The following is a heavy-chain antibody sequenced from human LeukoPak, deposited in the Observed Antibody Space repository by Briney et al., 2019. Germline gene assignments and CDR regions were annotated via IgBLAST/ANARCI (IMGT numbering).Heavy chain of an antibody. Sequence: SVTVSCKASGGTFSSYAISWVRQAPGQGLEWMGGIILIFGQATYAQKFQGRVTITADESTSTAYMELSSLRSEDTAVYYCARDPRPRYCSSTSCYEGYYYYGMDVWGQGTTVTVSS. J-gene: IGHJ6*02. CDR2: IILIFGQA. CDR3: ARDPRPRYCSSTSCYEGYYYYGMDV. D-gene: IGHD2-2*01. V-gene: IGHV1-69*13. CDR1: GGTFSSYA.